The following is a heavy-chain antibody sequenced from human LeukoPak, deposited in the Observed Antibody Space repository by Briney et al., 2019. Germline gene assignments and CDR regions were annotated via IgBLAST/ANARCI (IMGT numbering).Heavy chain of an antibody. CDR1: GFTFSDYY. J-gene: IGHJ5*02. CDR3: VRDGPPRSPTSGWFDP. D-gene: IGHD2-2*01. CDR2: ISSSGSTI. Sequence: GALRLSCAASGFTFSDYYMSWIRQAPGKGLEWVSYISSSGSTIYYADSVKGRFTISRDDAKNSLYLQMSSLRAEDTAVYYCVRDGPPRSPTSGWFDPWGQGTLVTVSS. V-gene: IGHV3-11*04.